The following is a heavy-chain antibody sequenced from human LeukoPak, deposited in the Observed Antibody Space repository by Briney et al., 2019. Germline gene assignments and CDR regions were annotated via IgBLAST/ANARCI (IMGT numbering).Heavy chain of an antibody. CDR1: GGTFSSYA. CDR3: ARDYGGNSGAFDI. D-gene: IGHD4-23*01. V-gene: IGHV1-69*05. Sequence: ASVKVSCKASGGTFSSYAISWVRQAPGQGLEWMGGIIPIFGTANYAQKFQGRVTITTDESTSTAYMELSSLRSEDTAVYYCARDYGGNSGAFDIWGQGTMVTVSS. CDR2: IIPIFGTA. J-gene: IGHJ3*02.